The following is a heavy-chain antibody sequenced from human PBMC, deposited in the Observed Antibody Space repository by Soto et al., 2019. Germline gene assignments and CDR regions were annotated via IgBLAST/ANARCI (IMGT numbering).Heavy chain of an antibody. V-gene: IGHV3-23*01. CDR1: GFTFSSYA. CDR3: AKGPTIFGVVITFEYYYGMDV. Sequence: GGSLRLSCAASGFTFSSYAMSWVRQAPGKGLEWVSAISGSGTSTYYADSVKGRFTISGDNSKNTVYLQMNSLRAEDTAVYYCAKGPTIFGVVITFEYYYGMDVWGQGTTVTVSS. CDR2: ISGSGTST. J-gene: IGHJ6*02. D-gene: IGHD3-3*01.